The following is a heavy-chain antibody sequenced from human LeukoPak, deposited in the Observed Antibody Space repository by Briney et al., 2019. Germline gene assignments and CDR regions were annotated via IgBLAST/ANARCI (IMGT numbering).Heavy chain of an antibody. CDR2: ISSSSYI. Sequence: GSLLLSCAASGFTFSSYSMNWVRQAPGKGLEWVSSISSSSYIYYADSVKGRFTISRDNAKNSLYLQMNSLRAEDTAVYYCARGGSNIAGGDYWGQGTLVTVSS. J-gene: IGHJ4*02. CDR3: ARGGSNIAGGDY. CDR1: GFTFSSYS. D-gene: IGHD2/OR15-2a*01. V-gene: IGHV3-21*01.